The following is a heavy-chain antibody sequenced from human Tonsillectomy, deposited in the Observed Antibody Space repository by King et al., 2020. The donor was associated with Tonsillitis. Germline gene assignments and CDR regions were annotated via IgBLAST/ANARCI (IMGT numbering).Heavy chain of an antibody. J-gene: IGHJ6*02. D-gene: IGHD3-10*01. CDR3: ARDAPRITMVRGVIMSHYYYYGIDV. CDR2: INTNTGNP. CDR1: GYTFTSYA. V-gene: IGHV7-4-1*02. Sequence: QLVQSGSELKKPGASVKVSCKASGYTFTSYAMNWVRQAPGQGLEWMGWINTNTGNPTYAQGFTGRFVFSLDTSVSTAYLQISSLKAEDTAVYYCARDAPRITMVRGVIMSHYYYYGIDVWGQGTTVTVSS.